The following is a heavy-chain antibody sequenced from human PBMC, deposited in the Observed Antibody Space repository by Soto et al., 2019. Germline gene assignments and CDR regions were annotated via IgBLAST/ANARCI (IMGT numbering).Heavy chain of an antibody. Sequence: EVQLVESGGGLVKPGGSLRLSCAASGFTFSSYSMNWVRQAPGKGLEWVSSISTSSSYIHYADSVKGRFTISRDNAKNSMYLQMKSLRAEDTAVYYCARGGSGRYEDVDYWGQGTLVTVSS. J-gene: IGHJ4*02. CDR3: ARGGSGRYEDVDY. D-gene: IGHD6-19*01. CDR1: GFTFSSYS. V-gene: IGHV3-21*01. CDR2: ISTSSSYI.